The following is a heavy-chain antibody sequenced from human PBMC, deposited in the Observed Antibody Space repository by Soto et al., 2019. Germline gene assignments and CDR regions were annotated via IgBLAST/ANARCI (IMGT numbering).Heavy chain of an antibody. V-gene: IGHV1-18*01. CDR1: GYTFTFYG. CDR2: ISGFNGNT. D-gene: IGHD3-10*01. J-gene: IGHJ4*02. CDR3: AGFGVSSGRESPGFDS. Sequence: ASVKVSCKASGYTFTFYGITWVRQAPGQGLEWMGWISGFNGNTNYAADLQGRVTMTTDTSTSTAYMELRGLRTDDTAVYYFAGFGVSSGRESPGFDSWGQGTLVTVSS.